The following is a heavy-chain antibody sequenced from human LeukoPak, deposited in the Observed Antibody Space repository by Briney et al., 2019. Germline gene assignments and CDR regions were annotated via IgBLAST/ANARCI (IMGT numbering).Heavy chain of an antibody. J-gene: IGHJ3*02. V-gene: IGHV1-2*04. D-gene: IGHD3-10*01. CDR3: ARDKRRSDYYGSGSYYPDAFDI. CDR1: GYTFTGYY. CDR2: INPSSGGT. Sequence: ASVKVSCKASGYTFTGYYMHWVRQAPGQGLEWMGWINPSSGGTNFAQKFQGWVTMTRDTSISTAYMELSRLRSDDTAVYYCARDKRRSDYYGSGSYYPDAFDIWGQGTMVTVSS.